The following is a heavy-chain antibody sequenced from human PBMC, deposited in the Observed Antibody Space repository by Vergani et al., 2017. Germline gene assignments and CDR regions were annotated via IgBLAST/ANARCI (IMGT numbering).Heavy chain of an antibody. Sequence: QVQLQESGPGLVKPSETLSLICTVSGGSISSYYWSWIRQPPGKGLEWIGYIYYSGSTNYNPSLKSRVTISVDTSKNQFSLKLSSVTAADTAVYYCARVDTQVPATSHFYYMDVWGKGTTVVVSS. CDR3: ARVDTQVPATSHFYYMDV. CDR2: IYYSGST. D-gene: IGHD6-25*01. CDR1: GGSISSYY. J-gene: IGHJ6*03. V-gene: IGHV4-59*01.